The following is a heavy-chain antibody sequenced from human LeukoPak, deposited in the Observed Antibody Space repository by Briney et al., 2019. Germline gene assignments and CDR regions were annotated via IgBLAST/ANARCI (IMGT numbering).Heavy chain of an antibody. Sequence: GGSLRLSCAASGFPFNTYWMTWVRQAPGKGLEWVSAISSSSSYIYYADSVKGRFTISRDNAKNSLYLQMNSLRAEDTAVYYCAKDLCSGGSCYYHYYGMDDWGQGTTVAVSS. V-gene: IGHV3-21*04. J-gene: IGHJ6*02. CDR2: ISSSSSYI. CDR1: GFPFNTYW. D-gene: IGHD2-15*01. CDR3: AKDLCSGGSCYYHYYGMDD.